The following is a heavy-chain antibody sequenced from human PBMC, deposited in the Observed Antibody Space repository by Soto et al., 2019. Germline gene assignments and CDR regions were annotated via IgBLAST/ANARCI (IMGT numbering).Heavy chain of an antibody. Sequence: PGGSLRLSCAASGFTFSSYAMHWVRQAPGKGLEWVAVISYDGSNKYYADSVKGRFTISRDNSKNTLYLQMNSLRAEDTAVYYCANSLTIAAARDIDYWGQRALVTVSS. V-gene: IGHV3-30-3*01. J-gene: IGHJ4*02. D-gene: IGHD6-25*01. CDR1: GFTFSSYA. CDR3: ANSLTIAAARDIDY. CDR2: ISYDGSNK.